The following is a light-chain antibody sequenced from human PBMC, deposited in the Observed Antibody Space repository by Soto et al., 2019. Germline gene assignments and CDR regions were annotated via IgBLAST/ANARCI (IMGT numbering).Light chain of an antibody. J-gene: IGKJ5*01. CDR2: AAS. CDR3: QQLDSYPIT. CDR1: QGISSF. Sequence: DIQLTQSPSFLSASVGDRVTITCRASQGISSFLAWYQQKPGKAPKLLISAASTLQTGVPSRFSGSGSGTEFTLTISSLQPEDFATSYCQQLDSYPITFGQGTRLEIK. V-gene: IGKV1-9*01.